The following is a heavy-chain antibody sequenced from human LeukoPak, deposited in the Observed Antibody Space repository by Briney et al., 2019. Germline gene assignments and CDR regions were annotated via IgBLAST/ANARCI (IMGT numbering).Heavy chain of an antibody. CDR2: INPSGGST. V-gene: IGHV1-46*01. CDR3: ARVGDYSPRGWFDP. D-gene: IGHD4-11*01. Sequence: ASVRVSCKASGYTFTSYYIHWVRQAPGQGLEWMGIINPSGGSTTYAQKFQGRGTMTRDMSTRTLYMELSSLRSEDTAFYYCARVGDYSPRGWFDPWGQGTLVTVSS. J-gene: IGHJ5*02. CDR1: GYTFTSYY.